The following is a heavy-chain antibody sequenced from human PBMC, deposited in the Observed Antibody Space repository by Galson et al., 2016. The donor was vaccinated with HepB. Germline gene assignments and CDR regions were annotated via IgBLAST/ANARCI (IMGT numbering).Heavy chain of an antibody. CDR2: INPNSGAT. J-gene: IGHJ4*02. CDR3: VKESSGTYGWYFDY. D-gene: IGHD1-26*01. Sequence: APGQGLEWVGRINPNSGATNYAQNFQGRVTMTRDTSISTAYMELTGLRSDDTAVYYCVKESSGTYGWYFDYWGQGTLVTVSS. V-gene: IGHV1-2*06.